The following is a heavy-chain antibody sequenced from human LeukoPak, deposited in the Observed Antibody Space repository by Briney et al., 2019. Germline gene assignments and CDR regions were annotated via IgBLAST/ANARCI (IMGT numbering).Heavy chain of an antibody. D-gene: IGHD5-24*01. V-gene: IGHV3-30*02. CDR2: IGYDGSNK. CDR3: AKDGYNYYIDY. J-gene: IGHJ4*02. Sequence: GGSLRLSCVASGFTFSSYGIHWVRQAPGKGLEGVAFIGYDGSNKYYRDSVKGRFTISRDSSKNTLYLQMNSLRAEDTAVYYCAKDGYNYYIDYWGQGTLVTVSP. CDR1: GFTFSSYG.